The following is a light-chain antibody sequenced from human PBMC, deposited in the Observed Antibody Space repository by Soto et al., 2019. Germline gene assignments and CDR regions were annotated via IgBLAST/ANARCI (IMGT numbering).Light chain of an antibody. J-gene: IGKJ3*01. CDR2: GAS. V-gene: IGKV3-20*01. CDR1: QRVSSAY. CDR3: QQYDHWGT. Sequence: EIVLTQYPGNLSLSPGERATLSCRASQRVSSAYLAWYQQKPGQAPRLLMYGASSRATGTPDRFSGSGSGTDYTLTISRLEPEDWAVYYCQQYDHWGTFGPGTKVDIK.